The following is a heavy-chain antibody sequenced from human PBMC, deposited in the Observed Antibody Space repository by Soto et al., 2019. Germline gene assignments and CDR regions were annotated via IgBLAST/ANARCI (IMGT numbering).Heavy chain of an antibody. CDR3: ARGLGLLWFGETYFDY. J-gene: IGHJ4*02. Sequence: SETLSLTCTVSGGSISSYYWSWIRQPPGKGLEWIGEINHSGSANYNPSLKSRVTISVDMSKNQFSLKLSSVTAADTAVYYCARGLGLLWFGETYFDYWGQGTLVTVSS. V-gene: IGHV4-34*01. CDR1: GGSISSYY. D-gene: IGHD3-10*01. CDR2: INHSGSA.